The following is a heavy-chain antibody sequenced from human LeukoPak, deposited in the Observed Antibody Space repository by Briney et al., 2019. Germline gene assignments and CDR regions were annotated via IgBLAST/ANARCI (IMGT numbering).Heavy chain of an antibody. Sequence: PSETLSLTCTVSGGSMSGYFWSWIRQPPGKGLEWVGYIYYSGSTDYNPSLKSRVAISVDTSKNQFSLKLSSVTAADTAVYYCARDRGHYDSSLGYWGQGTLVTVSS. CDR3: ARDRGHYDSSLGY. V-gene: IGHV4-59*01. CDR1: GGSMSGYF. J-gene: IGHJ4*02. CDR2: IYYSGST. D-gene: IGHD3-22*01.